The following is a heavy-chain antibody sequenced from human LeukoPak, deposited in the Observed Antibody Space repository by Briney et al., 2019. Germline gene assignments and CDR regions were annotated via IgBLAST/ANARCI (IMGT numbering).Heavy chain of an antibody. J-gene: IGHJ4*02. CDR3: AREGGMGYYDNSGYYYPANFDY. CDR1: GGSTGSGGYH. Sequence: SETLSLTCTVSGGSTGSGGYHWSWIRQHPGKALEWIGHIYYNGNTYYNPSLKSRVTISADASKNQFSLKLSSVTAADTAVYYCAREGGMGYYDNSGYYYPANFDYWGQGTLVTVSS. V-gene: IGHV4-31*03. CDR2: IYYNGNT. D-gene: IGHD3-22*01.